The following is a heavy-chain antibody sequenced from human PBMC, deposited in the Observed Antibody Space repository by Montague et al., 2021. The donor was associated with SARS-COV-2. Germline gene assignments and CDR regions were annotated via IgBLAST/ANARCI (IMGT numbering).Heavy chain of an antibody. J-gene: IGHJ6*02. V-gene: IGHV4-59*01. CDR1: GDSISDYY. CDR3: ARTSRGSRYFYGVDV. D-gene: IGHD3-10*01. CDR2: IFRSGAT. Sequence: SETLSLTCTVSGDSISDYYWSWIRKPPGLGLEWIGYIFRSGATNYNPPLTSRVIISLDTSKSQFSLRLSSVTAADTAIYYCARTSRGSRYFYGVDVWGQGTTVTVSS.